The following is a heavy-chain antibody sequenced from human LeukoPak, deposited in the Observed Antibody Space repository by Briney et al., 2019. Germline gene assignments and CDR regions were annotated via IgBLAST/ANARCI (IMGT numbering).Heavy chain of an antibody. CDR2: ISGGGST. CDR1: GFTVSDNY. D-gene: IGHD1-20*01. Sequence: PGGSLRLSCAASGFTVSDNYTSWVRQAPGKGLEWVSAISGGGSTYYADSVRGRFTISRDNAKNMLYLQMNSLRAEDTAVYYCARDNWYFDYWGQGTLVTVSS. J-gene: IGHJ4*02. V-gene: IGHV3-53*01. CDR3: ARDNWYFDY.